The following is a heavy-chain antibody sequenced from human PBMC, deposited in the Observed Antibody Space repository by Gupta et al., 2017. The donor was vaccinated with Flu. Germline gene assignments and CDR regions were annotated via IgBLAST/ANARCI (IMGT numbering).Heavy chain of an antibody. CDR2: ITHSGST. Sequence: QVQLQQWGAGLVKPSETLSLTCVVYGGSFSGYYWSWIRQAPGKGLEWIGEITHSGSTSYNPSLKSRVSISVDTSKXQXSLKLNXMTAADTAIYYCARDFQFWGQGTLVAVSS. CDR3: ARDFQF. J-gene: IGHJ1*01. V-gene: IGHV4-34*01. CDR1: GGSFSGYY.